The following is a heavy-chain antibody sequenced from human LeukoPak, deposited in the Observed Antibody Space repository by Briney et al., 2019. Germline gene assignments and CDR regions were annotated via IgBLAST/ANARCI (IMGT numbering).Heavy chain of an antibody. CDR1: GGTFSSYA. CDR3: ARDVDMDTAMVLNYYYGMDV. V-gene: IGHV1-69*05. Sequence: SVKVSCKASGGTFSSYAISWVRQAPGQGLEWMGGIIPIFGTANYAQKFQGRVTMTTDTSTSTAYMELRSLRSDDTAVYYCARDVDMDTAMVLNYYYGMDVWGQGTTVTVSS. CDR2: IIPIFGTA. J-gene: IGHJ6*02. D-gene: IGHD5-18*01.